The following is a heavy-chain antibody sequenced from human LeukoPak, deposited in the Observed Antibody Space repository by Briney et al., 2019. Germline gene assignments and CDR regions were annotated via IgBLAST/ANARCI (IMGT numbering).Heavy chain of an antibody. CDR2: ISGSGGST. J-gene: IGHJ4*02. CDR3: AKQPYYDILTGYYSDY. V-gene: IGHV3-23*01. CDR1: GFTFSSYA. D-gene: IGHD3-9*01. Sequence: PGGSLRLSCAASGFTFSSYAMSWVRQAPGKGLEWVSAISGSGGSTYYADSVKGRFTISRDNSKNTLYLQMNSLRAEDTAVYYCAKQPYYDILTGYYSDYWGQGTLVTVSS.